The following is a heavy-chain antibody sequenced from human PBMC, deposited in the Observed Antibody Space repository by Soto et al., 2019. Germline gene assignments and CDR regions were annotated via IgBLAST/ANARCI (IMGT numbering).Heavy chain of an antibody. Sequence: SETLSLTCTFAGGSVTSGGYYWSWIRQPPGKGLEWIGYIYYSGSTNYNPSLKSRVTISVDTSKNQFSLKLSSVTAADTAVYYCARDGGYCSGGSCYSYYYYGMDVWGQGTTVTVSS. V-gene: IGHV4-61*08. CDR1: GGSVTSGGYY. CDR2: IYYSGST. D-gene: IGHD2-15*01. CDR3: ARDGGYCSGGSCYSYYYYGMDV. J-gene: IGHJ6*02.